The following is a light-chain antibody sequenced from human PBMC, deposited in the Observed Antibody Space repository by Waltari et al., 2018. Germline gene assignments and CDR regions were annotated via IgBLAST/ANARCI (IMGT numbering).Light chain of an antibody. Sequence: QSALLQTATLPGPPGRSITISCTGTSSDFGTYNLVPWYPQHPGKAPTLIMCDVNKRPSGVSNRFSGSRSGNTASLTISGLQAADEADYYCCSYAGSAISVFGGGTKLTVL. CDR3: CSYAGSAISV. CDR1: SSDFGTYNL. CDR2: DVN. J-gene: IGLJ2*01. V-gene: IGLV2-23*02.